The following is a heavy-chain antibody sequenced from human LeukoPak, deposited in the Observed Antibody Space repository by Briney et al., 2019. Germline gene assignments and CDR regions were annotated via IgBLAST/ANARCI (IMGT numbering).Heavy chain of an antibody. D-gene: IGHD5-24*01. J-gene: IGHJ4*02. CDR3: ARLVTGDVYNFFDQ. Sequence: GASVKVSCKVSGYTLTELSMHWVRQAPGKGLEWMGRFDPEDGETIYAQKFQGRVTMTEDTSTNTAYMELSSLRSEDTAVYYCARLVTGDVYNFFDQWGQGTLVTVSS. CDR1: GYTLTELS. V-gene: IGHV1-24*01. CDR2: FDPEDGET.